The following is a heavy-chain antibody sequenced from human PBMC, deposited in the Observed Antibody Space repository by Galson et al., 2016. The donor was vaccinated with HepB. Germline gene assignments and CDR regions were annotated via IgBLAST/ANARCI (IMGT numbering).Heavy chain of an antibody. Sequence: SVKVFCKASGLTFTSSAVQWVRQARGQRLEWIGWIVVGSGKTNYAQNFQERVTITRDMSTTTAYMELSSLRSEDTAVYYCATARAYGYSYWYFDLWGRGTLVTVSS. J-gene: IGHJ2*01. V-gene: IGHV1-58*01. CDR3: ATARAYGYSYWYFDL. CDR1: GLTFTSSA. D-gene: IGHD6-13*01. CDR2: IVVGSGKT.